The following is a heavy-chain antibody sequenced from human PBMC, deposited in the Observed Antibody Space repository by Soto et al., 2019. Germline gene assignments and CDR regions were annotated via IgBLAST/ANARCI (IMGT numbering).Heavy chain of an antibody. Sequence: VQVVESGGGVVQPGTSLRLSCEVSGFTFSSFGMHWVRQAPGKGLEWVAVISYDGSNSYYADSVKGRFAISRDASMNTVFLEMSGLKGEDTAVYYCAREGGCQLRIIWYFDVWGRGALVSVSS. D-gene: IGHD5-12*01. CDR1: GFTFSSFG. J-gene: IGHJ2*01. V-gene: IGHV3-33*01. CDR3: AREGGCQLRIIWYFDV. CDR2: ISYDGSNS.